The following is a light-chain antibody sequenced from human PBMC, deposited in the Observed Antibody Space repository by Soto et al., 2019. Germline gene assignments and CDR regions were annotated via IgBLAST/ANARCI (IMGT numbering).Light chain of an antibody. Sequence: EIVLTQSPGTLSLSPGERATLSCRANQSVSSSYLAWYQQKPGQAPRLLIYGASSSATGIPDRFSGSGSGTDFTLTISSLEPEDFTVYYCQQYGSSPLTFGGGTKVEIK. CDR3: QQYGSSPLT. CDR2: GAS. V-gene: IGKV3-20*01. J-gene: IGKJ4*01. CDR1: QSVSSSY.